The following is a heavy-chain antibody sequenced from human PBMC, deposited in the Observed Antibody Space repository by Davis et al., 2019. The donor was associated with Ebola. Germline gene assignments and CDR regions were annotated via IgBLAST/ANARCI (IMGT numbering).Heavy chain of an antibody. J-gene: IGHJ4*02. CDR2: ISWNSGSI. Sequence: SLKISCAASGFTFDDYAMHWVRQAPGKGLEWVSGISWNSGSIGYADSAKGRFTISRDNAKNSLYLQMNSLRAEDTAVYYCARWGQGSSWHVDYWGQGTLVTVSS. CDR1: GFTFDDYA. CDR3: ARWGQGSSWHVDY. V-gene: IGHV3-9*01. D-gene: IGHD6-13*01.